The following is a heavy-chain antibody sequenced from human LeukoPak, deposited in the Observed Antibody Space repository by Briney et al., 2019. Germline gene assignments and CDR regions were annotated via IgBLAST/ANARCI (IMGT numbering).Heavy chain of an antibody. Sequence: PSETLSLTCTVSGGSISSYYWSWIRQPPGKGLEWIGYIYYSGCTNYNPSLKSRVTISVDTSKNQFSLKLSSVTAADTAVYYCARAHYDSSGYGNWFDPWGQGTLVTVSS. J-gene: IGHJ5*02. CDR3: ARAHYDSSGYGNWFDP. CDR2: IYYSGCT. V-gene: IGHV4-59*01. CDR1: GGSISSYY. D-gene: IGHD3-22*01.